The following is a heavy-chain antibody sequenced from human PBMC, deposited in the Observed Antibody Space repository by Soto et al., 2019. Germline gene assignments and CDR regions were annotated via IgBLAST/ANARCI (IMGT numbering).Heavy chain of an antibody. CDR3: ARGIQWLGRGIYYYYYMDV. CDR1: GGSFSGYY. J-gene: IGHJ6*03. CDR2: INHSGST. Sequence: SLTCAVYGGSFSGYYWSWIRQPPGKGLEWIGEINHSGSTNYNPSLKSRVTISVDTSKNQFSLKLSSVTAADTAVYYCARGIQWLGRGIYYYYYMDVWGKGTTVTVSS. D-gene: IGHD6-19*01. V-gene: IGHV4-34*01.